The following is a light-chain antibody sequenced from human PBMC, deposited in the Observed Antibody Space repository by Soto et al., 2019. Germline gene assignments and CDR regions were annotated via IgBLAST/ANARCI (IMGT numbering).Light chain of an antibody. Sequence: IQMTHSTSYQSASVGYGFNSTCRASQGIRNDLGWYQQKPGKAPQRLIYDASNLESGVPSRFSGSGSGTEFTLTISSLQAEDVAVYYCQQYLVIPRTFGQVSIVDVK. CDR2: DAS. V-gene: IGKV1-17*01. CDR1: QGIRND. J-gene: IGKJ1*01. CDR3: QQYLVIPRT.